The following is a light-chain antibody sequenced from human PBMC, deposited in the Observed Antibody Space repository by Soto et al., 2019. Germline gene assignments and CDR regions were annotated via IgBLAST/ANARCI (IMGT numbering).Light chain of an antibody. J-gene: IGKJ1*01. CDR3: QQYNNWPPT. Sequence: EIVLTQSPATLSLSPGEIATLPFGASQSVSSYLALYQQKPGQAPRLLIYDASNRATGIPARFSGSGSGTEFTLTISSLQSEDFAVYYCQQYNNWPPTFGQGTKVDIK. V-gene: IGKV3-11*01. CDR1: QSVSSY. CDR2: DAS.